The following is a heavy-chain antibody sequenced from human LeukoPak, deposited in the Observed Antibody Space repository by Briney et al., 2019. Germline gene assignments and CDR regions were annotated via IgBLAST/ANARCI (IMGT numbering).Heavy chain of an antibody. V-gene: IGHV4-34*01. Sequence: PSETLSLTCAVYGGSFSGYYWSWIRQPPGKGLEWIGEINHSGSTNYNPSLKSRVTISVDTSKNQFSLKLSSGTAADTAVYYCARGYGDPTDKFDYWGQGTLVTVSS. D-gene: IGHD4-17*01. CDR1: GGSFSGYY. J-gene: IGHJ4*02. CDR2: INHSGST. CDR3: ARGYGDPTDKFDY.